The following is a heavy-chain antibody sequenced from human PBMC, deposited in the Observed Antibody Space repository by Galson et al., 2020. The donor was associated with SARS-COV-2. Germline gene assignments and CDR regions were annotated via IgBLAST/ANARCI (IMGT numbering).Heavy chain of an antibody. J-gene: IGHJ5*02. D-gene: IGHD2-2*02. Sequence: ETSETLSLTCTVSGGSISSSSYYWGWIRQPPGKGLEWIGSIYYSGSTYYNPSLKSRVTISVDTSKNQFSLKLSSVTAADTAVYYCARRKAGYCSSTSCYTDNWFDPWAREPWSPSPQ. CDR1: GGSISSSSYY. CDR2: IYYSGST. CDR3: ARRKAGYCSSTSCYTDNWFDP. V-gene: IGHV4-39*01.